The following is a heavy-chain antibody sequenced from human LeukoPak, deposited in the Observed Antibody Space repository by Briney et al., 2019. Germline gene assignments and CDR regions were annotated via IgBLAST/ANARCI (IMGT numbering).Heavy chain of an antibody. V-gene: IGHV3-66*02. Sequence: GGSLRLSCAASGFTVSSTDMTWVRQAPGKGLEWVSLICRDDITNHADSVKGRFTISTDTANNALYLHMSSLSAEDTAIYYFSSEGGVKYCSAGSCSLEHWGQGTLVTVSS. CDR2: ICRDDIT. J-gene: IGHJ1*01. CDR1: GFTVSSTD. CDR3: SSEGGVKYCSAGSCSLEH. D-gene: IGHD2-15*01.